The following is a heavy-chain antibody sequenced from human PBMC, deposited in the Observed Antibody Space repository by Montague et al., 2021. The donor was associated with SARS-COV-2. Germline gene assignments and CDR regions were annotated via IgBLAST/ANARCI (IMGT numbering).Heavy chain of an antibody. D-gene: IGHD3-3*01. Sequence: SETLSLTCAVYGGSFSVYYWSWIRQPPGEGLEWIGEISHSGSTNYNPSLKSRVTISVDTSKNQVSPKLSSVTAADTAVYYCARHSGDYTIFEVVIYYMDVWGKGTTVTVSS. V-gene: IGHV4-34*01. J-gene: IGHJ6*03. CDR1: GGSFSVYY. CDR2: ISHSGST. CDR3: ARHSGDYTIFEVVIYYMDV.